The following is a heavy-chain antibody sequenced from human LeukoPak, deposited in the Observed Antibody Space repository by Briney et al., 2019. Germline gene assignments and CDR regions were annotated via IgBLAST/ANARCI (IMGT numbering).Heavy chain of an antibody. Sequence: GGSLRLSCAASGFTFSSYGIHWVRQAPGKGLEWVAFIRYDGSNKYHADSVKGRFTISRDNSKNTVYLQMNSLRAEDTAVYFCAKDRRTETAGWLEYYFDYWGQGTLVTVSS. CDR1: GFTFSSYG. J-gene: IGHJ4*02. D-gene: IGHD1/OR15-1a*01. V-gene: IGHV3-30*02. CDR3: AKDRRTETAGWLEYYFDY. CDR2: IRYDGSNK.